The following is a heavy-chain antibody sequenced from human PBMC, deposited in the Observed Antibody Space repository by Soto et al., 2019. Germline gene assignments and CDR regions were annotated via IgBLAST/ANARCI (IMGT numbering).Heavy chain of an antibody. Sequence: SETLSLTCAVSGVSGGSITSGGYSWSWIRQPPGKGLEWIGYIYHGGSIYYNPSLKSRITISVDRSKNQFSLKLNSVTAADTAVYYCARGGFDDAFDIWGQGALVTVSS. CDR3: ARGGFDDAFDI. V-gene: IGHV4-30-2*01. D-gene: IGHD3-9*01. CDR2: IYHGGSI. J-gene: IGHJ3*02. CDR1: GGSITSGGYS.